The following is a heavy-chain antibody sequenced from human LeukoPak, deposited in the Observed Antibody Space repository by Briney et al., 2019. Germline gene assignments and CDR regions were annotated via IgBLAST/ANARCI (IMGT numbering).Heavy chain of an antibody. CDR3: VGLLEWSTRIDY. Sequence: SGPTLVNPTQTLTLTCTFSGFSLSTSGVGVGWIRQPPGKALEWLALIYWNDDKRYSPSLKSRLTITKDTSKNQVVLTMTNMDPVDTATYYCVGLLEWSTRIDYWGQGTLVTVSS. D-gene: IGHD3-3*01. J-gene: IGHJ4*02. CDR1: GFSLSTSGVG. V-gene: IGHV2-5*01. CDR2: IYWNDDK.